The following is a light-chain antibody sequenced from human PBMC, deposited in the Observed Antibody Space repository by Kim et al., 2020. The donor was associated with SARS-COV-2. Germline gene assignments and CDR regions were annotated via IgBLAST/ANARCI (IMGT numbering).Light chain of an antibody. CDR2: YVD. J-gene: IGLJ2*01. Sequence: QSALTQPRSVSGSPGQSVTISCTGTSSDVGGYNYVSWYQQHPGKAPKLIIYYVDKRPSGVPDRLSGSKSGNTASLTVSGLQAEDEADYYCCSYAGSYTFVVFGGGTQLTVL. CDR1: SSDVGGYNY. CDR3: CSYAGSYTFVV. V-gene: IGLV2-11*01.